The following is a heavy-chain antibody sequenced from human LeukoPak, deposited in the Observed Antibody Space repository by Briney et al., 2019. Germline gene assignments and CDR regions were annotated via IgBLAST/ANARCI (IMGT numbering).Heavy chain of an antibody. D-gene: IGHD3-10*01. CDR3: ARLQYSFLYGSGSYGVDY. Sequence: PGGSLRLSCAASGFTVSSNYMSWVRQAPGKGLEWVSVIYSGGSTYYADSVKGRFTISRDNAKNSLYLQMNSLRAEDTAVYYCARLQYSFLYGSGSYGVDYWGQGTLVTVSS. CDR2: IYSGGST. J-gene: IGHJ4*02. CDR1: GFTVSSNY. V-gene: IGHV3-53*01.